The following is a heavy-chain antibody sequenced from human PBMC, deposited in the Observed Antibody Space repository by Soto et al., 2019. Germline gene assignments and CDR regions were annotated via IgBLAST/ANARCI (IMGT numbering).Heavy chain of an antibody. CDR2: ISGSGGST. J-gene: IGHJ4*02. Sequence: PGGSLRLSCAASGFTFSSYAMSWVRQAPGKGLEWVSAISGSGGSTYYADSVKGRFTISRDNSKNTLYLQMNSLRAEDTAVYYCAKDLRESYLVVITLIDYWGQGTLVTVSS. D-gene: IGHD3-22*01. CDR3: AKDLRESYLVVITLIDY. V-gene: IGHV3-23*01. CDR1: GFTFSSYA.